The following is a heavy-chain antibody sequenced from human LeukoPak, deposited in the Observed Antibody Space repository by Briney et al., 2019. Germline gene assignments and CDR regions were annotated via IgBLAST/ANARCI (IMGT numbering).Heavy chain of an antibody. V-gene: IGHV3-30-3*01. J-gene: IGHJ4*02. Sequence: GGSLRLSCAASGFTFSSYAMHWVCQAPGKGLEWVAVISYDGSNKYYADSVKGRFTISRDNSKNTLYLQMNSLRAEDTAVYYCARGRIAAAALDYWGQGTLVTVSS. CDR3: ARGRIAAAALDY. CDR1: GFTFSSYA. CDR2: ISYDGSNK. D-gene: IGHD6-13*01.